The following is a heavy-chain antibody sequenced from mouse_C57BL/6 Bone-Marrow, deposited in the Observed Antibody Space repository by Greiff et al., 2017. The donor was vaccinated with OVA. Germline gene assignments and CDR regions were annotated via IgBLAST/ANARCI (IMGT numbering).Heavy chain of an antibody. CDR3: ARRRYDGGNAMDY. J-gene: IGHJ4*01. CDR2: ISNGGGST. CDR1: GFTFSDYY. D-gene: IGHD2-14*01. Sequence: EVNVVESGGGLVQPGGSLKLSCAASGFTFSDYYMYWVRQTPEQRLEWVAYISNGGGSTYYPDTVKGRFTISRDTAKNTLYLQMSRLKSEDTAMYECARRRYDGGNAMDYWGQGTSVTVSS. V-gene: IGHV5-12*01.